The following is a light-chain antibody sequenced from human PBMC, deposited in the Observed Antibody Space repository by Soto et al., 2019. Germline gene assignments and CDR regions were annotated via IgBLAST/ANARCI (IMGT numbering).Light chain of an antibody. CDR3: CSFTSSSTWV. CDR1: SSDVGGYNH. Sequence: QSALTQPASVSGSPGQSITISCTGTSSDVGGYNHVSWYQQHPDKAPKLMIYEVNNRPSGVSNRFSGSKSGNTASLTISGLQAEDEADYYCCSFTSSSTWVFGGGTKLTVL. V-gene: IGLV2-14*01. J-gene: IGLJ3*02. CDR2: EVN.